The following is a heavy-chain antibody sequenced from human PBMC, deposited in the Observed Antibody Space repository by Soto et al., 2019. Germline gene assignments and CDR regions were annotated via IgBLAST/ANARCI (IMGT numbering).Heavy chain of an antibody. CDR2: ISGSGGST. J-gene: IGHJ2*01. V-gene: IGHV3-23*01. Sequence: EVQLLESGGGLVQPGGSLRLSCAASGFTFSSYAMSWVRQAPGKGLEWVSAISGSGGSTYYADSVKGRFTISRDNSKNTLYLQMNSLRAEDTAVYYCAKARGYGDPQPRSYLYFDLWGRGTLVTVSS. D-gene: IGHD2-21*02. CDR3: AKARGYGDPQPRSYLYFDL. CDR1: GFTFSSYA.